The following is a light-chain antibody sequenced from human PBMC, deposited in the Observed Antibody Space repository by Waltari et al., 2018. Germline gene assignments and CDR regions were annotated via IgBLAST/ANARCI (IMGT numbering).Light chain of an antibody. Sequence: QSALTQPASLSGSPRQSITISCTGTNSDIGGYNYVSWYQHQSGKAPKLMIFGVSDRPSGVSNRFSGSKSGNTASLTISELQADDEADYYCSSFTSSATWVFGGGTKLTVL. J-gene: IGLJ3*02. CDR2: GVS. V-gene: IGLV2-14*03. CDR1: NSDIGGYNY. CDR3: SSFTSSATWV.